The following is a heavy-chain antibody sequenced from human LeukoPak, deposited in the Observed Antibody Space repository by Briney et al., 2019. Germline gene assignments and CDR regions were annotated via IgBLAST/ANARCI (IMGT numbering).Heavy chain of an antibody. Sequence: SETLSLTCTVSGDSIGSSNYFWDWIRQPPGKGLEWIGSIYYGGSSYYNPSLKSRVTISVDTSKNQFSLKLSSVTAADTAVYYCARHRSGTYYRFDYWGQGTLVTVSS. CDR2: IYYGGSS. CDR3: ARHRSGTYYRFDY. CDR1: GDSIGSSNYF. J-gene: IGHJ4*02. V-gene: IGHV4-39*01. D-gene: IGHD1-26*01.